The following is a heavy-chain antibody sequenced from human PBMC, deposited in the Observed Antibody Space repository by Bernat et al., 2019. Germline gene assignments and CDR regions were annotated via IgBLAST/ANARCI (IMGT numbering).Heavy chain of an antibody. CDR1: GFTFSSYG. CDR2: IWYDGSNK. D-gene: IGHD6-6*01. V-gene: IGHV3-33*01. J-gene: IGHJ4*02. CDR3: ARAYSSSSPWAFDY. Sequence: QVQLVESGGGVVQPGRSLRLSCAASGFTFSSYGMHWVRQAPGKGLEWVAVIWYDGSNKYYADSVKGRFTISRDNSKNTLYLQMKSLRAEDTAVYYCARAYSSSSPWAFDYWGQGTLGTVSS.